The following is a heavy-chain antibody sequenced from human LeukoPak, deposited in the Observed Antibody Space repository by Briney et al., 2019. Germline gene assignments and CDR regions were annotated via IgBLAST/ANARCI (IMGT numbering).Heavy chain of an antibody. CDR3: AKARWAPTYYDY. CDR2: ISGSGSST. J-gene: IGHJ4*02. CDR1: GFTFSSYA. D-gene: IGHD4-23*01. Sequence: GGSLRLPCAASGFTFSSYAMSWVRQAPGKGLEWVSAISGSGSSTYYADSVKGRFTISRDNSKNTLYLQMNSLRAEDTAVYYCAKARWAPTYYDYWGQGTLVTVSS. V-gene: IGHV3-23*01.